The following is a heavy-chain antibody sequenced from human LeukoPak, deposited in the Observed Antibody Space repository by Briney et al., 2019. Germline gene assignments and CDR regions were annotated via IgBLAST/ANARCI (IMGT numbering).Heavy chain of an antibody. CDR3: ARDPRWFGAPYGMDV. CDR1: GGSISSGGYY. D-gene: IGHD3-10*01. V-gene: IGHV4-31*03. CDR2: IYYSGST. J-gene: IGHJ6*02. Sequence: SQTLSLTCTISGGSISSGGYYWSWIRQHPGKGLEWIGYIYYSGSTYYNPSLKSRVTISVDTSKNQFSLKLSPVTAADTAVYYCARDPRWFGAPYGMDVWGQGTTVTVSS.